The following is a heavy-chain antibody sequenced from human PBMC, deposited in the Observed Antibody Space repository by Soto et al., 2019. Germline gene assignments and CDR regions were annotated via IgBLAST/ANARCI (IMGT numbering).Heavy chain of an antibody. CDR1: GYTFTSYC. J-gene: IGHJ4*02. V-gene: IGHV1-46*01. D-gene: IGHD1-1*01. CDR3: ARLLSGRKGVEY. CDR2: LNPDDGTT. Sequence: AAVKVSCKASGYTFTSYCIHWVRQAPGQGLEEMRILNPDDGTTTYAQKFQGRITMTRDTSTNTLYMELSSLRFEDTAVYYCARLLSGRKGVEYWGQGTQVTVSS.